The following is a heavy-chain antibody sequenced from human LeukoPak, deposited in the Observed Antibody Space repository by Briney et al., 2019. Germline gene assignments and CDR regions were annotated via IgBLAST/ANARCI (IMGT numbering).Heavy chain of an antibody. D-gene: IGHD1-26*01. J-gene: IGHJ5*02. V-gene: IGHV3-30*18. CDR1: GFTFSSYG. Sequence: GGSLRLSCAASGFTFSSYGMHWVRQAPGKGLEWVAVISYDGSNKYYADSVKGRFTISRDNSKNTLYLQMNSLRAEDTAVYYCAKDGGWELISWFDPWGQGTLVTVSS. CDR2: ISYDGSNK. CDR3: AKDGGWELISWFDP.